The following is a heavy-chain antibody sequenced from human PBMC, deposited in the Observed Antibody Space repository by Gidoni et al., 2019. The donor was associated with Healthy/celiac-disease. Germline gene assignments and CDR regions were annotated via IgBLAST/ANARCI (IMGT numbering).Heavy chain of an antibody. V-gene: IGHV1-2*02. CDR1: GYTFTGYY. CDR2: IKPNSGGT. D-gene: IGHD3-9*01. Sequence: QVQLVQSGAEVKKPGSSVKVSCKASGYTFTGYYMHWVRQAPGQGLEWMGWIKPNSGGTNYAKKFQGRVTMTRDTSISTAYMELSRLRSDDTAVYYCARDPNYDILTGVDVWGKGTTVTVSS. CDR3: ARDPNYDILTGVDV. J-gene: IGHJ6*04.